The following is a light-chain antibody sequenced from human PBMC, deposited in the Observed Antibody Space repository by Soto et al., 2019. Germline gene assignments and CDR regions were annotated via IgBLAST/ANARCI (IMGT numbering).Light chain of an antibody. CDR3: QSHDSSLSGYV. CDR1: SSNIGAGYD. Sequence: QSVLTQPPSVSGAPGQRVTISCAGSSSNIGAGYDVHWYQQLPGTAPKLLIYGNINRPSGVPDRFSGSKSGTSASLAITGLQAEDEADYFCQSHDSSLSGYVFGTGTQLTVL. J-gene: IGLJ1*01. V-gene: IGLV1-40*01. CDR2: GNI.